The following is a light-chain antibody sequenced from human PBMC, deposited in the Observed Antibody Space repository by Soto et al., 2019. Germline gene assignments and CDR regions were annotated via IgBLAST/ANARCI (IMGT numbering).Light chain of an antibody. CDR1: QSVSSN. CDR2: GAS. J-gene: IGKJ4*01. Sequence: EIVMTQSPATLSVSPGERATLSCRASQSVSSNLAWYQQKAGQAPRLLIYGASFRATSIPARFSGSGSGTEFTLTISSLQSEDFAVYYCQQYNNWPLTFGGGTKVEIK. V-gene: IGKV3D-15*01. CDR3: QQYNNWPLT.